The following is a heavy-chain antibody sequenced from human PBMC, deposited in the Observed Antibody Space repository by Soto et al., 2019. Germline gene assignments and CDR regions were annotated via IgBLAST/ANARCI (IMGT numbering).Heavy chain of an antibody. CDR1: GGSIGSYY. CDR2: IYYSGST. V-gene: IGHV4-59*01. J-gene: IGHJ4*02. Sequence: SETLSLTCTVSGGSIGSYYWSWIRQPPGKGLEWIGYIYYSGSTNYNPSLKSRVTISVDTSKNQFSLKLSSVTAADTAVYYCARGGYSYGGYFDYWGQGTLVTVSS. D-gene: IGHD5-18*01. CDR3: ARGGYSYGGYFDY.